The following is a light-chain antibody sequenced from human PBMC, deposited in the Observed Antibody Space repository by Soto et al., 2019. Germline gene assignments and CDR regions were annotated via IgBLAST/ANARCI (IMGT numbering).Light chain of an antibody. Sequence: DIQLTQSPSTLSASLGDRVSITCRASQTISRWLAWYRQKPGKAPKLLIYDASSLESGVPSRFSGSGSGTDFTLTISSLQPEDFATYYCQQSYSTPLTFGGGTKVDIK. CDR2: DAS. CDR3: QQSYSTPLT. CDR1: QTISRW. J-gene: IGKJ4*01. V-gene: IGKV1-5*01.